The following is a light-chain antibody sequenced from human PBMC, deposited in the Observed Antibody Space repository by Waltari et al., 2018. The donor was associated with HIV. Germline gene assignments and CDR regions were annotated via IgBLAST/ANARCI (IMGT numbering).Light chain of an antibody. CDR2: DAS. CDR3: QQRSNWPPAIT. CDR1: QSVSSY. J-gene: IGKJ5*01. V-gene: IGKV3-11*01. Sequence: VLTQSPATLSLSPGERATLSCRASQSVSSYLAWYQQKPGQAPRLLIYDASNRATGIPARFSGSGSGTDFTLTISSLEPEDFAVYYCQQRSNWPPAITFGQGTRLEIK.